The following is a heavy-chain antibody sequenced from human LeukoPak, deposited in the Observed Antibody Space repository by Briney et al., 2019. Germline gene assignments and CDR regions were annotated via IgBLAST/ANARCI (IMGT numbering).Heavy chain of an antibody. V-gene: IGHV1-69*05. CDR2: IIPIFGTA. Sequence: SVKVSCKASGGTFSSYAISWVQQAPGQGLEWMGGIIPIFGTANYAQKFQGRVTITTDESTSTAYMELSSLRSEDTAVYYCARGSSGSYWSGWFDPWGQGTLVTVSS. CDR1: GGTFSSYA. J-gene: IGHJ5*02. CDR3: ARGSSGSYWSGWFDP. D-gene: IGHD1-26*01.